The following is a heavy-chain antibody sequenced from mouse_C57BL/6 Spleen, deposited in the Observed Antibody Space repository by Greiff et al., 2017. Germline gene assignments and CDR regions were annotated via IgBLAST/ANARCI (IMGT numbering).Heavy chain of an antibody. Sequence: QVQLKESGAELVRPGTSVKMSCKASGYTFTNYWIGWAKQRPGHGLEWIGDIYPGGGYTNYNEKFKGKATLTADKSSSTAYMQFSSLTSEDSAIYYCARRNRPAFDVWGTGTTVTVSS. CDR1: GYTFTNYW. V-gene: IGHV1-63*01. CDR2: IYPGGGYT. J-gene: IGHJ1*03. CDR3: ARRNRPAFDV.